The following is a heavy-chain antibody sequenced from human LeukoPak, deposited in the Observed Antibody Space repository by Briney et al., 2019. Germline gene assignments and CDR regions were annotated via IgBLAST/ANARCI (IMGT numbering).Heavy chain of an antibody. J-gene: IGHJ4*02. Sequence: ASVKVSCKASGYTFTSYGISWVRQAPGQGLEWMGWISAYNGNTNYAQKLQGRVTMTTDTSTSTAYMELRSLRSDDTAVYYCASASADSSGYYLDYWGQGTLVTVSS. CDR3: ASASADSSGYYLDY. V-gene: IGHV1-18*01. CDR1: GYTFTSYG. D-gene: IGHD3-22*01. CDR2: ISAYNGNT.